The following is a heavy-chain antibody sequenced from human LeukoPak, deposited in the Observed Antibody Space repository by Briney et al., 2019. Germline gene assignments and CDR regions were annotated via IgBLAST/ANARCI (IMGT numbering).Heavy chain of an antibody. CDR2: IYHSGST. J-gene: IGHJ3*02. Sequence: SETLSLTCTVSGGSISSYYWSWIRQPPGKGLEWIGYIYHSGSTNYNPSLKSRVTISVDTSKNQFSLKLSSVTAADTAVYYCARANSGSYYGAFDIWGQGTMVTVSS. CDR1: GGSISSYY. CDR3: ARANSGSYYGAFDI. V-gene: IGHV4-59*01. D-gene: IGHD1-26*01.